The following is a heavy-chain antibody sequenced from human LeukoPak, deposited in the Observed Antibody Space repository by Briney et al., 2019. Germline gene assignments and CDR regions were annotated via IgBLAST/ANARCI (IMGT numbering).Heavy chain of an antibody. CDR2: IYFSGST. Sequence: KPSETLSLTCTVSGGSISSSSYYWGWIRQPPGKGLEWIGSIYFSGSTYYNPSLKSRVNIFVDASKKQFSLYLTSVTAADTAVYYCVRHGPATTFTRWFDPWGQGTLVTVSS. J-gene: IGHJ5*02. CDR1: GGSISSSSYY. D-gene: IGHD1-14*01. CDR3: VRHGPATTFTRWFDP. V-gene: IGHV4-39*01.